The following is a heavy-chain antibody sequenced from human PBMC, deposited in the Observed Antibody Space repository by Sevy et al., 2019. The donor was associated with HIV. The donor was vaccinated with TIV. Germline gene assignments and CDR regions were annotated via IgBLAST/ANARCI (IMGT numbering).Heavy chain of an antibody. D-gene: IGHD2-15*01. CDR1: GGSISSGGYF. Sequence: SETLSLTCTVSGGSISSGGYFWSWIRQHPGKGLEWIGYMYHSVSTYYNPSLKSRLSMSMDPSKNQFSLRMSTVTAADTAIYFCARATGSSAGFDSWGHGTVVTVSS. CDR2: MYHSVST. J-gene: IGHJ4*01. V-gene: IGHV4-31*03. CDR3: ARATGSSAGFDS.